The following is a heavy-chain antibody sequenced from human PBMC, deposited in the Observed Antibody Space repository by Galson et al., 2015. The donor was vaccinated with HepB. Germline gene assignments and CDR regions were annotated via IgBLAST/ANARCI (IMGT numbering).Heavy chain of an antibody. CDR2: ISYDGSNK. V-gene: IGHV3-30*18. CDR1: GFTFSSYG. Sequence: SLRLSCAASGFTFSSYGMHWVRQAPGKGLEWVAVISYDGSNKYYADSVKGRFTISRDNSKNTLYLQMNSLRAEDTAVYYCAKGLRGWALYYYYYYMDVWGKGTTVTVSS. CDR3: AKGLRGWALYYYYYYMDV. J-gene: IGHJ6*03. D-gene: IGHD3-10*01.